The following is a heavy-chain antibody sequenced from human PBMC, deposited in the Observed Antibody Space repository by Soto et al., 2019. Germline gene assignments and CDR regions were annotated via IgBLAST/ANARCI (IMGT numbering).Heavy chain of an antibody. V-gene: IGHV1-3*01. CDR1: GYTFTSYA. CDR3: VRDLSGYDEIY. CDR2: INGGNGNT. J-gene: IGHJ4*02. Sequence: ASVKVSCKASGYTFTSYAMHWVRQAPGQRLEWMGWINGGNGNTKYSQKFQGRFTISRDNAKNTLYLQMNSLRADDTAVYYCVRDLSGYDEIYWGQGTLVTVSS. D-gene: IGHD5-12*01.